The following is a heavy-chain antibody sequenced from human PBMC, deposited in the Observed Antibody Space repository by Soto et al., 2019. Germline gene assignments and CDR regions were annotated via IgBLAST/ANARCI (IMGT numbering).Heavy chain of an antibody. J-gene: IGHJ3*02. CDR3: ARGPYNYYDSRNDAFDI. D-gene: IGHD3-22*01. Sequence: SETLSLTCTVSGGSISSYYWSWIRQHPGKGLEWIGHTYFSGSTNYNPSLKSRVTISVDTSKNQFSLRLSSVTAADTAVYFCARGPYNYYDSRNDAFDIWGQGTMVTGSS. CDR2: TYFSGST. CDR1: GGSISSYY. V-gene: IGHV4-59*12.